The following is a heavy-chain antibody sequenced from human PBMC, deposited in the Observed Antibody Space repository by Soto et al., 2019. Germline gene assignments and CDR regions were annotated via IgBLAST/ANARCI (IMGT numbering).Heavy chain of an antibody. Sequence: QVDLVQSGAEVKKPGASVTISCKASGSAITRYYIHWVRQAPGRGLEWMGIINPGGGSASYARKFQYIVTIDKDTSTGTVYMDLGSLRTEGTAVYYCERDTRGWSLNGLDVWGQGTTVNVSS. CDR1: GSAITRYY. V-gene: IGHV1-46*01. CDR3: ERDTRGWSLNGLDV. CDR2: INPGGGSA. J-gene: IGHJ6*02. D-gene: IGHD2-15*01.